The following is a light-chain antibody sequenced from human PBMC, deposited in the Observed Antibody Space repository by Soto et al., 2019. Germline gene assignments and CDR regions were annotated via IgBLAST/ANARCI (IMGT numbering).Light chain of an antibody. Sequence: DIQMTQSPSSLSASVGDRVTITCRASQGISNYLAWYQQKPGKVPKLLIYAASTLQSGVPSRFSGSGSGTDFTLTISRLEPEDFAVYHCQQYGNSPPVTFGGGTKVDIK. J-gene: IGKJ4*01. CDR3: QQYGNSPPVT. CDR2: AAS. V-gene: IGKV1-27*01. CDR1: QGISNY.